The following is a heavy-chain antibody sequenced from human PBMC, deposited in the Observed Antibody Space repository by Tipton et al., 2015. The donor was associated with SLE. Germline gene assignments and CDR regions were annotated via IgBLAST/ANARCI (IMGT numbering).Heavy chain of an antibody. Sequence: TLSLTCTVSGGSISGYYCTWIRQPPGKGLDWIGYISYGGGTNYNPSLKSRVTISVDMAKNQFSLKLTSVTAADTAVYYCARGMVTWRGAIVGVDVWGQGTTVNVSS. V-gene: IGHV4-59*08. CDR3: ARGMVTWRGAIVGVDV. J-gene: IGHJ6*02. D-gene: IGHD2-21*02. CDR2: ISYGGGT. CDR1: GGSISGYY.